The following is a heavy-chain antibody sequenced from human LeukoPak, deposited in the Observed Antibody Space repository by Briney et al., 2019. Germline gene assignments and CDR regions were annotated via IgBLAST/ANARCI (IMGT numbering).Heavy chain of an antibody. CDR3: ASSSGRGAFDI. CDR1: GGSFSGYY. J-gene: IGHJ3*02. D-gene: IGHD6-19*01. Sequence: SETLSLTCAVYGGSFSGYYWSWIRQPPGKGLEWIGEINHSGSTNYNPSLKRRVTISVDTSKNQFSLKLSSVTAADTAVYYCASSSGRGAFDIWGQGTMVTVSS. V-gene: IGHV4-34*01. CDR2: INHSGST.